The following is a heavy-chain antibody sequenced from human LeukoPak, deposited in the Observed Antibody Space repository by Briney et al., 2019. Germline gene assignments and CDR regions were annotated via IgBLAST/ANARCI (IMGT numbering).Heavy chain of an antibody. D-gene: IGHD6-19*01. V-gene: IGHV4-61*02. CDR3: ARDIGGSSGWYNYFDY. CDR2: IYTSGST. J-gene: IGHJ4*02. CDR1: GGSISSGSYY. Sequence: PSQTLSLTCTVSGGSISSGSYYWSWIRQPAGKGLEWIGRIYTSGSTNYNPSLKSRVTISVDTSKNQFSLKLSSVTAADTAVYYCARDIGGSSGWYNYFDYWGQGTLVTVSS.